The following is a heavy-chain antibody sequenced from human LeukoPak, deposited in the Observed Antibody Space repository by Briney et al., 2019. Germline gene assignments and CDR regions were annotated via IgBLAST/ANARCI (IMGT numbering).Heavy chain of an antibody. V-gene: IGHV5-51*01. CDR2: IYPGDSDT. CDR3: ARRSKGWRVGGYYYYGMDV. Sequence: GESLKISCKGSRYSFTSYWIGWVRQMPGKGLEWMGIIYPGDSDTRYSPSFQGQVTISADKSISTAYLQWSSLKASDTAMYYCARRSKGWRVGGYYYYGMDVWGQGTTVTVSS. J-gene: IGHJ6*02. D-gene: IGHD2-2*01. CDR1: RYSFTSYW.